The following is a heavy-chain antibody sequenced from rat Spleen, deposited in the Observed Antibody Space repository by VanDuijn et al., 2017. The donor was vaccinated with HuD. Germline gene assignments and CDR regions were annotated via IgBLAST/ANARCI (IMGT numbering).Heavy chain of an antibody. D-gene: IGHD5-1*01. CDR3: ASRTGNWFAY. J-gene: IGHJ3*01. CDR1: GFTFSNYW. CDR2: ITNSGGST. V-gene: IGHV5-31*01. Sequence: EVQLVESGGGLVQPGRSMKLSCAASGFTFSNYWMTWIRQAPGKGLEWVASITNSGGSTYYPDSVKGRFTISRDNAESTLYLQMNSLRSEDTATYYCASRTGNWFAYWGQGTLVTVSS.